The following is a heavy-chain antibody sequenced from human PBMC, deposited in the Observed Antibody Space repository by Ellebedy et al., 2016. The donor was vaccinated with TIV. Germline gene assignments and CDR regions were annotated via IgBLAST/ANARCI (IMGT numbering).Heavy chain of an antibody. J-gene: IGHJ4*02. CDR2: IVGSGA. CDR1: GFTFSPYA. Sequence: PGGSLRLSCAASGFTFSPYAMAWVRQAPGKGLEWVSGIVGSGAEKYADSVKGRFTISRDNSKRTVDLQMRSVRAEDTAVYFCAKDRTSGDGYWVFDSWGQGTMVSVPS. CDR3: AKDRTSGDGYWVFDS. V-gene: IGHV3-23*01. D-gene: IGHD2-21*02.